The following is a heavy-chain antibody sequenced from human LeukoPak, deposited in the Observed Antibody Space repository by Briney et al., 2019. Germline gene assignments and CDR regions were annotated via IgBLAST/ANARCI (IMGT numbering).Heavy chain of an antibody. J-gene: IGHJ4*02. Sequence: ASVKVSCKASGYTFTTYDINWVRQAPGQGLEWMGWMDPNNGNTVYAHKFQGRVTITRNTSISTAYMELSSLRSEDTAVYYCARAPRPDYFDYWGQGTLVTVSS. CDR3: ARAPRPDYFDY. CDR1: GYTFTTYD. V-gene: IGHV1-8*03. CDR2: MDPNNGNT.